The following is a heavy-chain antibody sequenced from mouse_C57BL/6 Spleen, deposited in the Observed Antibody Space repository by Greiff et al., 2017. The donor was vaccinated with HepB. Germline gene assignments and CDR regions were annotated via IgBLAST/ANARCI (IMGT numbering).Heavy chain of an antibody. Sequence: VQLQQSGAELARPGASVKLSCKASGYTFTSYGISWVKQRTGQGLEWIGEIYPRSGNTYYNEKFKGKATLTADKSSSTAYMELRSLTSEDSAVYFCARGGDGPWYFDVWGTGTTVTVSS. CDR1: GYTFTSYG. J-gene: IGHJ1*03. V-gene: IGHV1-81*01. D-gene: IGHD2-3*01. CDR2: IYPRSGNT. CDR3: ARGGDGPWYFDV.